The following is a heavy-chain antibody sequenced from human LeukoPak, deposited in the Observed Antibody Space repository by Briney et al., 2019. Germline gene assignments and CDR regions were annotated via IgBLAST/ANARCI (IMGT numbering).Heavy chain of an antibody. D-gene: IGHD3-22*01. CDR1: GFIFSNYW. V-gene: IGHV3-7*01. CDR2: IKEDGSEN. J-gene: IGHJ4*02. CDR3: AKDLGSGGYYVDY. Sequence: GGSLRLSCAASGFIFSNYWMNWVRQAPGKWLEWVASIKEDGSENWYVDSVKGRFTTSRDNAKNSVHLQMNSLRAEDTAVYYCAKDLGSGGYYVDYWGQGTLVTVSS.